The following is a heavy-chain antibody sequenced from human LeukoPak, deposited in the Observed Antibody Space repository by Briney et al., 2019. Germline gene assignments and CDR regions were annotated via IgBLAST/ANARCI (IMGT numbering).Heavy chain of an antibody. D-gene: IGHD2-2*01. CDR1: GGTFSSYA. Sequence: SVKVSCTASGGTFSSYAISWVRQAPGQGLEWMGRIIPILGIANYAQKFQGRVTITADKSTSTAYMELSSLRSEDTAVYYCARDLTYFPDATRKDIVVVPAAFFDYWGQGTLVTVSS. CDR2: IIPILGIA. CDR3: ARDLTYFPDATRKDIVVVPAAFFDY. V-gene: IGHV1-69*04. J-gene: IGHJ4*02.